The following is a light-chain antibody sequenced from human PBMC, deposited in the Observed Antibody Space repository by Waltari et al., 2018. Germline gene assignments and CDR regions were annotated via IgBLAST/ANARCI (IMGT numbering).Light chain of an antibody. CDR1: NSDIGGYNY. V-gene: IGLV2-14*03. Sequence: QSALTQPASLSGSPRQSITISCTGTNSDIGGYNYVSWYQHHSGKAPKLMIFGVSDRPSGVSNRLSGSKSGNTASLTISELQADDEADYYCSSFTSSATWVFGGGTKLTVL. J-gene: IGLJ3*02. CDR3: SSFTSSATWV. CDR2: GVS.